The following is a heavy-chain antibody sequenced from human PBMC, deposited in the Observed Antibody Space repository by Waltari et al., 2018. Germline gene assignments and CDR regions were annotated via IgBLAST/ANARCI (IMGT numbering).Heavy chain of an antibody. D-gene: IGHD3-16*01. CDR2: IFHTGNT. Sequence: QVQLQESGPGLVKASETLSLTCAVSGYSISTGYYWGWIRQPPGKGLEWLGSIFHTGNTFYNPSLKSRLTISVDTSSNRFSLTLTSVTAADTAVYFCARGRSYAPNFDYWGQGALVSVSS. CDR3: ARGRSYAPNFDY. CDR1: GYSISTGYY. V-gene: IGHV4-38-2*01. J-gene: IGHJ4*02.